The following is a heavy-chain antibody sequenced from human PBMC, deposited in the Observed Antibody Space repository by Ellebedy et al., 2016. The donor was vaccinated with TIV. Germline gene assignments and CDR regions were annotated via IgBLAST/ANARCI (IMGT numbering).Heavy chain of an antibody. D-gene: IGHD4-17*01. J-gene: IGHJ2*01. V-gene: IGHV3-7*01. CDR3: ARAIYGASYL. CDR1: GFTLSNYW. CDR2: INEDGTKK. Sequence: GESLKISCTASGFTLSNYWMTWVRQAPGRGLEWVANINEDGTKKHFVDSVRGRFTTSRDDAGNSLFLQMNSLGAEDTAVYYCARAIYGASYLWGRGTLVTVSS.